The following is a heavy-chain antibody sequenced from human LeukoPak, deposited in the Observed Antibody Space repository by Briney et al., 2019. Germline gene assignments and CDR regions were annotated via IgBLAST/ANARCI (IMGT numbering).Heavy chain of an antibody. J-gene: IGHJ4*02. V-gene: IGHV4-59*01. D-gene: IGHD2-15*01. CDR3: ARDIGVCSGGSCYSSGYFDY. CDR1: GGSISSYY. Sequence: PSETLSLTCTVSGGSISSYYWSWIRQPPGKGLEWIGYIYYSGSTNYNPSLKSRVTISVDTSKNQFSLKLGSVTAADTAVYYCARDIGVCSGGSCYSSGYFDYWGQGTLVTVSS. CDR2: IYYSGST.